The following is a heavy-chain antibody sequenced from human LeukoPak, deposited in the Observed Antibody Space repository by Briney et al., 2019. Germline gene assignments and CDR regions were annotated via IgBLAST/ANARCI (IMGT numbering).Heavy chain of an antibody. CDR1: GFAFSSYS. Sequence: LRLSCAASGFAFSSYSMNWIRQHPGKGLEWIGYIYYSGSTYYNPSLKSRVTISVDTSKNQFSLKLSSVTAADTAVYYCARVPPKIDAFDIWGQGTMVTVSS. J-gene: IGHJ3*02. CDR3: ARVPPKIDAFDI. CDR2: IYYSGST. V-gene: IGHV4-31*02.